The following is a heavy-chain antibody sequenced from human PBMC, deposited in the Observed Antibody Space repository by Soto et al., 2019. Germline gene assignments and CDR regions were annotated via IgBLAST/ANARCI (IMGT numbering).Heavy chain of an antibody. Sequence: QVQLVQSGAEVKKPGSSVKVSCKASGGTFSSYAISWVRQAPGQGLEWMGGIIPIFGTANYAQKFQGRVTITEDESTCTAYMELSSLRSEDTAVYYCARDRRYYGSGNDAFDIWGQGTMVTVSS. V-gene: IGHV1-69*01. J-gene: IGHJ3*02. CDR3: ARDRRYYGSGNDAFDI. D-gene: IGHD3-10*01. CDR1: GGTFSSYA. CDR2: IIPIFGTA.